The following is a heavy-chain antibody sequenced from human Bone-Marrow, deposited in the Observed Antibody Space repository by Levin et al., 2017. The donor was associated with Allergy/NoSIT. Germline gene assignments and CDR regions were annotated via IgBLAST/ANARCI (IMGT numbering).Heavy chain of an antibody. Sequence: GGSLRLSCAVSGFTVYNNYMSWVRQAPGKGLEWVSLIYSGGTTQYADSVKGRFTISRDSSKNTLYLQMNSLTPEDTAMYYCARNVPLTANGYWGQGTRVTVSS. D-gene: IGHD2-8*01. CDR1: GFTVYNNY. J-gene: IGHJ4*02. CDR2: IYSGGTT. V-gene: IGHV3-66*01. CDR3: ARNVPLTANGY.